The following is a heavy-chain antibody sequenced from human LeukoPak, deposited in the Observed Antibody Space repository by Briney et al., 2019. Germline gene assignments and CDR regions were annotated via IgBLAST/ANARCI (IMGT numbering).Heavy chain of an antibody. D-gene: IGHD3-22*01. CDR2: ISWHSGSI. Sequence: PGRSLRLSCAASGFTFDDYAMHWVRQAPGKGLEWVSGISWHSGSIVYADSVKGRFTISRDNAKNSLCLQMNSLRAEDTALYYCAKDMGNSSGYYFDYWGQGTLVTVSS. V-gene: IGHV3-9*01. CDR3: AKDMGNSSGYYFDY. CDR1: GFTFDDYA. J-gene: IGHJ4*02.